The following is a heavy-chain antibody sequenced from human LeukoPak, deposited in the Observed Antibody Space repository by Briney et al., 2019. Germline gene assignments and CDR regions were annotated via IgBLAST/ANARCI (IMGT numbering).Heavy chain of an antibody. J-gene: IGHJ4*02. CDR3: ARGGIGAFLY. Sequence: KPSETLSLTCAVYGGSFSGYYWSWIRQPPGKGLEWIGEINHSGSTNYNPSLKSQVTISVDTSKNQFSLKLSSVTAADTAVYYCARGGIGAFLYWGQGTLVTVSS. CDR2: INHSGST. CDR1: GGSFSGYY. D-gene: IGHD3-16*01. V-gene: IGHV4-34*01.